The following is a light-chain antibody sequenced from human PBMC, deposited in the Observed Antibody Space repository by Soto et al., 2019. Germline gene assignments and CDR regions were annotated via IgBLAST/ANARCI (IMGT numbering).Light chain of an antibody. Sequence: QSVLTQPPSASETPGQTVTISCSGSSSNIGSNTVNWYQQLPGTAPKLLIYSDNQRPSGVPDRFSGSKSGTSASLAISGLQSEDEADYYCAAWDDSLNGPGFGGGTKLTVL. V-gene: IGLV1-44*01. CDR2: SDN. J-gene: IGLJ2*01. CDR3: AAWDDSLNGPG. CDR1: SSNIGSNT.